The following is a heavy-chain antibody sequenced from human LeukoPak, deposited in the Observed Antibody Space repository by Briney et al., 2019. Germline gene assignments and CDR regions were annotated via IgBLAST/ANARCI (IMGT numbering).Heavy chain of an antibody. CDR3: ARQSGGPYAFDI. CDR1: GGSISSYY. J-gene: IGHJ3*02. CDR2: IYYSGST. Sequence: SETLSLTCTVSGGSISSYYWSWIRQPPGKGLEWIGYIYYSGSTNYNPSLKSRVTISVDTSKNQFSLKLSSVTAADTAVYYCARQSGGPYAFDIWGQGTMVTVSS. V-gene: IGHV4-59*08. D-gene: IGHD3-10*01.